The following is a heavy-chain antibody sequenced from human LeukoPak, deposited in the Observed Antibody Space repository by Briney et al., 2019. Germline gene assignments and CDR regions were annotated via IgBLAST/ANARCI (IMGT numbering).Heavy chain of an antibody. CDR2: ISSSGVHT. CDR3: ARGGIVATTLFDP. D-gene: IGHD5-12*01. Sequence: GGSLRLSCAASGFSFSSCAMSWIRQVPGKGLEWVSYISSSGVHTDYADSVKGRFTISRDNAKNSLYLQMNSLRAEDTAVYYCARGGIVATTLFDPWGQGTLVTVSS. CDR1: GFSFSSCA. J-gene: IGHJ5*02. V-gene: IGHV3-11*05.